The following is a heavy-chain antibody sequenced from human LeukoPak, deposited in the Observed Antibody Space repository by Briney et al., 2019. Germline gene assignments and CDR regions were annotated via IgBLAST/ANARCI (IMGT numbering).Heavy chain of an antibody. V-gene: IGHV1-18*04. CDR2: ISAYNGNT. D-gene: IGHD3-10*01. J-gene: IGHJ6*03. Sequence: GASVKVSCKASGYTFTDYYMHWVRQAPGQGLEWMGWISAYNGNTNYAQKLQGRVTMTTDTSTSTAYMELRSLRSDDTAVYYCARGMVLPYYYYMDVWGKGTTVTVSS. CDR3: ARGMVLPYYYYMDV. CDR1: GYTFTDYY.